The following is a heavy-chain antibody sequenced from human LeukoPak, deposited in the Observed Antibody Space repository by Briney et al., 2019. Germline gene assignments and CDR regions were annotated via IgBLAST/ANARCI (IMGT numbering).Heavy chain of an antibody. J-gene: IGHJ4*02. CDR2: ISAYNGNT. V-gene: IGHV1-18*01. Sequence: ASVKVSCKASGYTFTSYGISWVRQAPGQELEWMGWISAYNGNTNYAQKLQGRVTMTTDTSTSTAYMELRSLRSDDTAVYYCARVNPYSGSYLDDYWGQGTLVTVSS. CDR3: ARVNPYSGSYLDDY. D-gene: IGHD1-26*01. CDR1: GYTFTSYG.